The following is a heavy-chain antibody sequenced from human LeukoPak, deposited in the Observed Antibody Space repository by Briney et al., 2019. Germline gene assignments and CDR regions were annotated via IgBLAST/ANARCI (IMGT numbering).Heavy chain of an antibody. J-gene: IGHJ6*03. CDR2: VYYGGTT. CDR3: ARRATTVTTGYYYYYMDV. V-gene: IGHV4-39*01. D-gene: IGHD4-17*01. Sequence: SETLSLTCTVSGGSINSRSYYWGWIRQPPGKGLEWIGRVYYGGTTYYNPSLKSRVTISEDTSKNQFSLKLSSVTAADTAVYYCARRATTVTTGYYYYYMDVWGRGTTVTVSS. CDR1: GGSINSRSYY.